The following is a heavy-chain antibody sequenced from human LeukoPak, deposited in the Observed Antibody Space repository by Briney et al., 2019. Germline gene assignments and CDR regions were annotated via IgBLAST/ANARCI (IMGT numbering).Heavy chain of an antibody. V-gene: IGHV3-48*01. CDR3: ANLGYDSSGSGVVDDY. D-gene: IGHD3-22*01. Sequence: PGGSLRLSCAASGFTFSSYSMNWVRQAPGKGLEWVSYISSSSSTIYYADSVKGRFTISRDNAKNSLYLQMNSLRAEDTALYYCANLGYDSSGSGVVDDYWGQGTLVTVSS. CDR2: ISSSSSTI. CDR1: GFTFSSYS. J-gene: IGHJ4*02.